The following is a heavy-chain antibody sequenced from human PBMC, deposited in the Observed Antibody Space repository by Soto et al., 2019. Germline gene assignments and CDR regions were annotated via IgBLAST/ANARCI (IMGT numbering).Heavy chain of an antibody. D-gene: IGHD3-3*01. J-gene: IGHJ3*01. V-gene: IGHV3-7*04. CDR2: INQDGSEK. Sequence: EVQLVESGGGLVQPGGSLRLSCEASGFIFRNYWMCWVRQAPGKGLEWVANINQDGSEKDYVDSVKGRFTISRDNAKNSLYLQMSSLRADDTAVYYCASDYYGAFDVWGQGTMVTVSS. CDR1: GFIFRNYW. CDR3: ASDYYGAFDV.